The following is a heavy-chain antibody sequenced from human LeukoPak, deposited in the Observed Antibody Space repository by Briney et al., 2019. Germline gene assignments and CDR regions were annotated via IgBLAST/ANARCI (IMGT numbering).Heavy chain of an antibody. Sequence: GGSLRLSCAASGFTFSSYGMHWVRQAPGKGREWVAVISYDGSNKYYADSVKGRFSISRDNSKNTLYLQMNSLRPEDTAVFYCAKGGGGSYLRFDYWGQGTLVTVSS. CDR3: AKGGGGSYLRFDY. CDR2: ISYDGSNK. V-gene: IGHV3-30*18. J-gene: IGHJ4*02. CDR1: GFTFSSYG. D-gene: IGHD1-26*01.